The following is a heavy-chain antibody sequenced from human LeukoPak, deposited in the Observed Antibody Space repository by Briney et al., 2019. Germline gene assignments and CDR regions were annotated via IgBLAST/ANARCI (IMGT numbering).Heavy chain of an antibody. V-gene: IGHV3-23*01. Sequence: GGSLRLSCIASGFSFSKHAMNWVRQAPGKGLEWVSTVSVIDDKLYADSVMGRFTVSRDTTANTVSLQMDSLTSEDTAVYYCVRRGENWGFFDYWGQGTVVTVSS. CDR3: VRRGENWGFFDY. CDR2: VSVIDDK. D-gene: IGHD3-10*01. CDR1: GFSFSKHA. J-gene: IGHJ4*02.